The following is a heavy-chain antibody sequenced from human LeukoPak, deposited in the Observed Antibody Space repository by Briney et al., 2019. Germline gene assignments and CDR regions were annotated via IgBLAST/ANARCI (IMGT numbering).Heavy chain of an antibody. D-gene: IGHD4-23*01. J-gene: IGHJ3*02. CDR3: ASDFGGNDAFGI. V-gene: IGHV1-2*02. CDR2: INPNSGGT. Sequence: ASVTVSCKASGYTFTAYYMHWVRQAPGQGLEWMGWINPNSGGTNYLQKFQGRVTMTRDTSISTAYMELTRLRSDDTAVYYCASDFGGNDAFGIWGQGTMVTVSS. CDR1: GYTFTAYY.